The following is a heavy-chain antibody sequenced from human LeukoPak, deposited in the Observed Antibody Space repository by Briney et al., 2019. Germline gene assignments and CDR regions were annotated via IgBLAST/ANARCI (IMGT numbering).Heavy chain of an antibody. J-gene: IGHJ3*02. CDR3: ARDQARITMIVVVSDAFDI. D-gene: IGHD3-22*01. Sequence: GGSLRLSCAASGFTFSSYSMNWVRQAPGKGLEWVSSISSSSSYIYYADSVKCRFTISRDNAKNSLYLQMNSLRAEDTAVYYCARDQARITMIVVVSDAFDIWGQGTMVTVSS. CDR1: GFTFSSYS. CDR2: ISSSSSYI. V-gene: IGHV3-21*01.